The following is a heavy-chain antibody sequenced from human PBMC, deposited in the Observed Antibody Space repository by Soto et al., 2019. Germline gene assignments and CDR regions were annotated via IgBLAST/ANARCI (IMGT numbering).Heavy chain of an antibody. J-gene: IGHJ4*02. CDR1: GYSFTSYW. D-gene: IGHD2-15*01. CDR3: ARLVSGPATATYFDY. Sequence: PGESLKISCKGSGYSFTSYWIGWVRQMPGKGLEWMGIIYPGDSDTRYSPSFQGQVTISADKSISTAYLQWSSLKASDTAMYYCARLVSGPATATYFDYWGQGTLVTVSS. CDR2: IYPGDSDT. V-gene: IGHV5-51*01.